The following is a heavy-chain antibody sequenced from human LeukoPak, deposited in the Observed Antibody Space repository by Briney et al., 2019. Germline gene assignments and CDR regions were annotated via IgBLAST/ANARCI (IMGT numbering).Heavy chain of an antibody. CDR1: GYTFPNYD. D-gene: IGHD3-10*01. CDR2: MNPDIGNT. Sequence: ASVKVSCKASGYTFPNYDINWVRQATGQGLEWMGWMNPDIGNTDYVQKFQGRVTMTRNTSISTAYMELSSLRSEDTAVYYCARSLSLVRGVIHYFDNWGQGTLVTVSS. J-gene: IGHJ4*02. CDR3: ARSLSLVRGVIHYFDN. V-gene: IGHV1-8*01.